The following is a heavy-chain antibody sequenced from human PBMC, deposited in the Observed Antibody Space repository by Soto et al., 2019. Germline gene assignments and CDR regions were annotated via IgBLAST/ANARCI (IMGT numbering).Heavy chain of an antibody. D-gene: IGHD3-9*01. J-gene: IGHJ5*02. Sequence: QVQLVQSGAEVKKPGASVKVSCKASGYTFTSYYMHWVRQAPGQGLEWMGIINPSGGSTSYAQKFQGRVTTTRDTSTSTVYMELSSLRSEDTAVYYCARAPTYYDILTGYYYNWFDPWGQGTLVTVSS. CDR2: INPSGGST. V-gene: IGHV1-46*01. CDR3: ARAPTYYDILTGYYYNWFDP. CDR1: GYTFTSYY.